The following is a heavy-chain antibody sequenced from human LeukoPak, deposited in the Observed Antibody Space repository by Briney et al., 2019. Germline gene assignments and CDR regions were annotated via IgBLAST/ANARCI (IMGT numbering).Heavy chain of an antibody. V-gene: IGHV4-4*07. Sequence: SETLSLTCTVSGGSISSYYWSWIRQPAGKGLEWIGRIYTSGSTNYNPSLKSRVSMSVDTSKNQFSLKLSSVTAADTAVYYCARDRGDGYKSYYYYYMDVWGKGTTVTISS. D-gene: IGHD5-24*01. CDR1: GGSISSYY. CDR2: IYTSGST. J-gene: IGHJ6*03. CDR3: ARDRGDGYKSYYYYYMDV.